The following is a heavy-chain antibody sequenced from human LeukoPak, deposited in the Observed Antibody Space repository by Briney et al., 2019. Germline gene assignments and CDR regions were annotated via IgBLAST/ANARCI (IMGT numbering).Heavy chain of an antibody. V-gene: IGHV3-21*01. CDR2: ISSSSSYI. Sequence: GGSLRLSCVASEFTVNNYAVNWVRQSPRKGLEWVSSISSSSSYIYYADSVKGRFTISRDNAKNSLYLQMNSLRAEDTAVYYCARDLKERPQEWTPEPLDYWGQGTLVTVSS. D-gene: IGHD1-14*01. CDR3: ARDLKERPQEWTPEPLDY. J-gene: IGHJ4*02. CDR1: EFTVNNYA.